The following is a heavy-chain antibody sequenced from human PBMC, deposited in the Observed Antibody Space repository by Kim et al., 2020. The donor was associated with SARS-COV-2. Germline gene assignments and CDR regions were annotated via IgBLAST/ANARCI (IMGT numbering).Heavy chain of an antibody. V-gene: IGHV1-69*13. Sequence: SVKVSCKASGGTFSSYAISWVRQAPGQGLEWMGGIIPIFGTANYAQKFQGRVTITADESTSTAYMELSSLRSEDTAVYYCARLARRRDILTGGAFDYWGQGTLVTVSS. J-gene: IGHJ4*02. CDR2: IIPIFGTA. CDR3: ARLARRRDILTGGAFDY. D-gene: IGHD3-9*01. CDR1: GGTFSSYA.